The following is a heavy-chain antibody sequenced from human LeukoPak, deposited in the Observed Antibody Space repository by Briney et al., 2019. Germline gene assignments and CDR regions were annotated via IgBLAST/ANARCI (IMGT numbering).Heavy chain of an antibody. J-gene: IGHJ6*02. CDR3: ARGPATVTASYYYYGMDV. D-gene: IGHD4-17*01. Sequence: TGGSLRLSCAASGFTFSNYDMHWVRQATGKGLEWVSAIGTAGDTYYPGSVKGRFTISRENAKNSLYLQMNSLRAGDTAVYYCARGPATVTASYYYYGMDVWGQGTTVTVSS. CDR2: IGTAGDT. CDR1: GFTFSNYD. V-gene: IGHV3-13*01.